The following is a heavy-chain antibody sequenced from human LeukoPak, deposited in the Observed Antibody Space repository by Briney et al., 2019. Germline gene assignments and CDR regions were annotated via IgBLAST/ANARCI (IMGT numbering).Heavy chain of an antibody. CDR1: GITISRYW. J-gene: IGHJ4*02. D-gene: IGHD6-19*01. Sequence: GGSLRLSCAASGITISRYWMHRVRQAPGKGLVWVSRVSGDGTTTNYADSVKGRFTISRDNAKNTMSLQMTSLRAEDTAVYYCTMFTSGWDWGQGTLVTVSS. V-gene: IGHV3-74*01. CDR3: TMFTSGWD. CDR2: VSGDGTTT.